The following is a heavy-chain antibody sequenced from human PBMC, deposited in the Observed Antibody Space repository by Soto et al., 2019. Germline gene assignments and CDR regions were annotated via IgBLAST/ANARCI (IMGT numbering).Heavy chain of an antibody. CDR2: INHSGST. D-gene: IGHD3-3*01. J-gene: IGHJ6*03. CDR1: GGSFSGYY. V-gene: IGHV4-34*01. Sequence: QVQLQQWGAGLLKPSETLSLTCAVYGGSFSGYYWSWIRQPPGKGLEWIGEINHSGSTNYNPSLKSGFTISVDTYKHQFSLQLSSVPAADTAVYYCARGLRIFGVVRPLWAMDVWGKGITVTVS. CDR3: ARGLRIFGVVRPLWAMDV.